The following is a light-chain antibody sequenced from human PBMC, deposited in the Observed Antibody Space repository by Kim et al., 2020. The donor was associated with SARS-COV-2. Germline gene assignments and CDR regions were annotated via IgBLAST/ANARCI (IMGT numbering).Light chain of an antibody. J-gene: IGKJ1*01. CDR3: QQYDKGPQK. CDR2: AAS. Sequence: EIVMTQSPATLPLSPGERGTLSCSASQSVSTNLAWYQQKPGQAPRLLIYAASTRATGIPARFSGGGSGTQFTLTISSLQSDDFEVYYRQQYDKGPQKFGDGTKVDIK. CDR1: QSVSTN. V-gene: IGKV3-15*01.